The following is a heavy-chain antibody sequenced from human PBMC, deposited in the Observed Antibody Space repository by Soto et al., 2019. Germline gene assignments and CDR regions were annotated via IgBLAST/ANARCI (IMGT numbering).Heavy chain of an antibody. CDR2: IYSGGST. J-gene: IGHJ4*02. CDR3: AREISVRPYFDY. CDR1: GFTVSSNY. D-gene: IGHD6-6*01. V-gene: IGHV3-53*01. Sequence: GSLRLSCAASGFTVSSNYIIWFRHSPGKGLEWVSVIYSGGSTYYADSVKGRFTISRDNSKNTLYLQMNSLRAEDTAVYYCAREISVRPYFDYWGQGTLVTVSS.